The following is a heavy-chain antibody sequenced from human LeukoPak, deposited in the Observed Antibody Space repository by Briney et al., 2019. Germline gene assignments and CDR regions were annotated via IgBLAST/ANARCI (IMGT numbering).Heavy chain of an antibody. J-gene: IGHJ2*01. V-gene: IGHV1-69*13. D-gene: IGHD5/OR15-5a*01. CDR1: GGTFSSYA. CDR2: ITPIFGTA. Sequence: GASVKVSCKASGGTFSSYAISWVRQAPGQGLEWMGGITPIFGTANYAQKFQGRVTITADESTSTAYMELSSLRSEDTAVYYCATLPVYAPGWYLDLWGRGTLVTVSS. CDR3: ATLPVYAPGWYLDL.